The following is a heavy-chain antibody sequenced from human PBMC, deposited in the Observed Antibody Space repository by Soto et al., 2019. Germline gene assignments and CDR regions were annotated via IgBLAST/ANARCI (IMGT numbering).Heavy chain of an antibody. Sequence: PSETLSVTWAVYGGSFSGYYWGWIRQPPGKGLEWIGEINHSGSTNYNPSLKSRVTISVDTAKNQFSLKLSSVTAADTAVYYCAREDGEGYSGYDYGMHVWGQGTTVTVSS. V-gene: IGHV4-34*01. D-gene: IGHD5-12*01. J-gene: IGHJ6*02. CDR1: GGSFSGYY. CDR2: INHSGST. CDR3: AREDGEGYSGYDYGMHV.